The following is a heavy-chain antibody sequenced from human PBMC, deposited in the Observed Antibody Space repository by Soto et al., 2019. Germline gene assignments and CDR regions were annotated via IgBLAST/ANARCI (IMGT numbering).Heavy chain of an antibody. J-gene: IGHJ6*04. CDR1: GLTFTSSA. D-gene: IGHD6-6*01. CDR2: IVVGSGNT. Sequence: SVEVSCKASGLTFTSSAVQWVRQARGQRLEWIGWIVVGSGNTNYAQKFQERVTITRDMSTSTAYMELSSLRSEDTAVYYCAADPPFIYGSSSGAGCYYRMDDWCKETPVSVPT. CDR3: AADPPFIYGSSSGAGCYYRMDD. V-gene: IGHV1-58*01.